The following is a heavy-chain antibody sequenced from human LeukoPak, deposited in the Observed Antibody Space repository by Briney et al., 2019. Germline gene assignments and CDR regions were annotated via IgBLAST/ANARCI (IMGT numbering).Heavy chain of an antibody. CDR3: ARSEYYDFWSGYSN. J-gene: IGHJ4*02. Sequence: SETLSLTCAVYGGSFSGYYWSWIRQPPGKGLEWIGEINHSGSTNYNPSLKSRVTISVDTSKNQFSLKLSSVTAADTAVYYCARSEYYDFWSGYSNWGQGTLVTVSS. CDR2: INHSGST. D-gene: IGHD3-3*01. V-gene: IGHV4-34*01. CDR1: GGSFSGYY.